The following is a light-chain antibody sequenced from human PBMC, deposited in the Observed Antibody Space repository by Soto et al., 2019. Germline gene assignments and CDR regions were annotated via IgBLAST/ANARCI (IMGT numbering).Light chain of an antibody. CDR1: SSDVGGYNY. CDR2: DVS. J-gene: IGLJ1*01. CDR3: SSYTSSSLHV. V-gene: IGLV2-14*03. Sequence: QSVLTQPASVSGSPGQSITISCTGTSSDVGGYNYVSWYQQHPGKAPKLMIYDVSNRPSGVSNRFSGSKSGNTASLTTSGLQAEDEADYYCSSYTSSSLHVFGTGTKVTVL.